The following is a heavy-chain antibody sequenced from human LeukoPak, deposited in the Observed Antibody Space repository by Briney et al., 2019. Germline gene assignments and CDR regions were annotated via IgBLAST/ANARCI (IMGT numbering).Heavy chain of an antibody. J-gene: IGHJ4*02. V-gene: IGHV3-48*03. Sequence: GGSLRLSCAASGFTFSTHEMNWVRQAPGKGLEWVSYITRSGTTIYYADSVKGRFTISRDNAKNSLYLQMNSLRAEDTAVYYCARGPYSSNWYVDYWGQGTLVTVAS. CDR2: ITRSGTTI. D-gene: IGHD6-13*01. CDR1: GFTFSTHE. CDR3: ARGPYSSNWYVDY.